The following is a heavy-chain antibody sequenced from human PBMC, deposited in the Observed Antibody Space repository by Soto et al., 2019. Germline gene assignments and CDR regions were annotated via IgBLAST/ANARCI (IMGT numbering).Heavy chain of an antibody. D-gene: IGHD2-2*02. CDR1: GFTFSSYA. V-gene: IGHV3-23*01. CDR3: ARGRYCTSTNCYTDFDY. Sequence: AGGSLRLSCAASGFTFSSYALNWVRQAPGKGLEWVSSISGNGSNTYYADSVKGRFSISRDNSKNTLYLQMNSLRADDTAVFYCARGRYCTSTNCYTDFDYWGQGTLVTVSS. J-gene: IGHJ4*02. CDR2: ISGNGSNT.